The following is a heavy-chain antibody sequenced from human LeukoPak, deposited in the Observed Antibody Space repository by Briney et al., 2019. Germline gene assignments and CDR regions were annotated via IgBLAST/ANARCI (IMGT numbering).Heavy chain of an antibody. J-gene: IGHJ6*03. CDR2: ISAYNGNT. V-gene: IGHV1-18*01. Sequence: ASVKVSCKASGYTFTSYGISWVRQAPGQGLEWMGWISAYNGNTNYAQKLQDRVTMTTDTSTSTAYIELKSLRSDDTAVYYCARAFVYYYGSGSYYDYYYYYMDVWGKGTTVTVSS. CDR3: ARAFVYYYGSGSYYDYYYYYMDV. CDR1: GYTFTSYG. D-gene: IGHD3-10*01.